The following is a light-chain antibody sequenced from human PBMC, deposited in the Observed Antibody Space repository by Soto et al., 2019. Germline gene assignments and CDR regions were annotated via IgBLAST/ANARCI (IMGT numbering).Light chain of an antibody. Sequence: ILMTQSPATLSVSPGERATLSCRASQSVSHNLAWYQQNPGQAPRLLIYDASTRATGIPARFSGSGSGTEFTITLSGLQSEDFAVYYCQQYNNWPPWTFGQGTKVEIK. CDR1: QSVSHN. CDR3: QQYNNWPPWT. CDR2: DAS. J-gene: IGKJ1*01. V-gene: IGKV3-15*01.